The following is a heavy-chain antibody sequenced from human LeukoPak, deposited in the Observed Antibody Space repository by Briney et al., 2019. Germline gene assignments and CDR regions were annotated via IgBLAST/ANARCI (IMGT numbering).Heavy chain of an antibody. V-gene: IGHV3-21*01. D-gene: IGHD6-19*01. CDR1: GFTFSSYS. CDR2: ISSSSTYI. CDR3: AREASSGWSDS. J-gene: IGHJ5*01. Sequence: GGSLRLSCAASGFTFSSYSINWVRQAPGKGLEWVSSISSSSTYIYYADSVKGRFTISRDNPKNSLSLQMNSLRAEDTAVYYCAREASSGWSDSWGQGTLVTVSS.